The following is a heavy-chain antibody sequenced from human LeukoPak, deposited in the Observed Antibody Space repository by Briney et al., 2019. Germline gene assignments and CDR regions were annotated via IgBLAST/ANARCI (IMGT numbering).Heavy chain of an antibody. Sequence: PSETLSLTCTVSGGSISSSSYYWGWIRQPPGKGLEWIGSIYYSGSTYYNPSLKSRVTISVDTSKNQFSLKLSSVTAADTAVYYCARHVFGSRRAFDIWGQGTMVTVSS. J-gene: IGHJ3*02. D-gene: IGHD1-26*01. CDR1: GGSISSSSYY. V-gene: IGHV4-39*01. CDR2: IYYSGST. CDR3: ARHVFGSRRAFDI.